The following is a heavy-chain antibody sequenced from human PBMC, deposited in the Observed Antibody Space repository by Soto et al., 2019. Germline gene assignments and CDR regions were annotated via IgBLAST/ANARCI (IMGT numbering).Heavy chain of an antibody. V-gene: IGHV1-2*04. CDR1: GYTFTGYY. J-gene: IGHJ5*02. CDR3: ARLKCRITSCYAKAWFDP. CDR2: INPNSGGT. D-gene: IGHD2-2*01. Sequence: ASVKVSCKASGYTFTGYYMHWVRQAPGQGLEWMGWINPNSGGTNYAQKFQGWVTMTRDTSISTAYMELSRLRSDDTAVYYCARLKCRITSCYAKAWFDPWGQGTLVTV.